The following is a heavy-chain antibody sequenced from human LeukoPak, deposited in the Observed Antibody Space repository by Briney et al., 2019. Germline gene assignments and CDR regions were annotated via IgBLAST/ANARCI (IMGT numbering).Heavy chain of an antibody. D-gene: IGHD3-22*01. CDR1: GYTFTGYY. CDR2: INPNSGGT. Sequence: VASVKVSCKASGYTFTGYYMHWVRQAPGQGLEWMGWINPNSGGTNYAQQFQGRVTMTRDASISTAYMELSRLRSDDTAVYYCATTRRYYYDSSGPDAFDIWGQGTMVTVSS. V-gene: IGHV1-2*02. CDR3: ATTRRYYYDSSGPDAFDI. J-gene: IGHJ3*02.